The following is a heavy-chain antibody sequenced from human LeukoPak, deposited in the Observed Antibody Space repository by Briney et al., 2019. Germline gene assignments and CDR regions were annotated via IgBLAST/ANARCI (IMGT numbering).Heavy chain of an antibody. D-gene: IGHD3-9*01. V-gene: IGHV1-69*05. CDR2: IIPIFGTA. Sequence: SVKVSCKASGGTFSSYAISWVRQAPGQGLEWMGRIIPIFGTANYAQKFQGRVTITTDESTSTAYMELSSLRSEDTAVYYCATGGNYDILTGYYIDDWFDPWGQGTLVTVSS. J-gene: IGHJ5*02. CDR1: GGTFSSYA. CDR3: ATGGNYDILTGYYIDDWFDP.